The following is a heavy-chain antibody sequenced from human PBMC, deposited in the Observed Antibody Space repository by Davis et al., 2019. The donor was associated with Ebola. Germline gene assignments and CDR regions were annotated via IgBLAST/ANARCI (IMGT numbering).Heavy chain of an antibody. CDR2: IHYGAIT. D-gene: IGHD6-6*01. J-gene: IGHJ4*02. CDR1: GASIISYY. V-gene: IGHV4-59*08. CDR3: ARRAVYSSSFPLDF. Sequence: SETLSLTCTVSGASIISYYWGWIRQPPGKGLEWIGNIHYGAITNYNPSLKSRTTIAIDTSKNQFSLKLSSVTAADTAVYYCARRAVYSSSFPLDFWGQGTLVTVSS.